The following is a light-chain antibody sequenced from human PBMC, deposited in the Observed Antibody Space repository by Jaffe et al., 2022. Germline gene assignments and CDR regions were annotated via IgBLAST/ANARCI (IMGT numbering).Light chain of an antibody. CDR3: QVWDDKSDHVV. CDR1: NVGGKS. J-gene: IGLJ2*01. Sequence: SYVLTQPPSVSVAPGQTARITCGGDNVGGKSVHWYQQKSGQAPLLVVYDDSDRPSGIPERFSGSNSGNAATLAISRVEAGDEADYYCQVWDDKSDHVVFGGGTKLTVL. CDR2: DDS. V-gene: IGLV3-21*02.